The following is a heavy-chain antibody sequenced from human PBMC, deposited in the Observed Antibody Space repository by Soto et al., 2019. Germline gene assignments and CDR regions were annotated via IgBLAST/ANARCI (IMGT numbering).Heavy chain of an antibody. CDR3: VKDPMVGPDHYFDS. CDR2: ISGGPGT. V-gene: IGHV3-23*01. CDR1: GLTFSTYD. D-gene: IGHD2-15*01. J-gene: IGHJ4*02. Sequence: SLRPSWAASGLTFSTYDMSSVRQAPGRGREWVSAISGGPGTYHADSVKGRLTISRENSKHTLYLQMNSLRAHDPAAYYCVKDPMVGPDHYFDSWGQGSLVT.